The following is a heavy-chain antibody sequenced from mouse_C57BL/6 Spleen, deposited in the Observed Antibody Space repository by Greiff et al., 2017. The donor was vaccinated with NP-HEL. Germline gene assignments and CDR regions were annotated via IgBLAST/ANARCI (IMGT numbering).Heavy chain of an antibody. V-gene: IGHV14-3*01. CDR1: GFNIKNTY. CDR2: IDPANGNT. J-gene: IGHJ2*01. D-gene: IGHD1-1*01. CDR3: ALYYYGSSVGYLDY. Sequence: EVQLQQSVAELVRPGASVKLSCTASGFNIKNTYMHWVKQRPEQGLEWIGRIDPANGNTKYAPKFQGKATITADTSSNPAYLQLSSLTSEDTAIYYCALYYYGSSVGYLDYWGQGTTLTVAS.